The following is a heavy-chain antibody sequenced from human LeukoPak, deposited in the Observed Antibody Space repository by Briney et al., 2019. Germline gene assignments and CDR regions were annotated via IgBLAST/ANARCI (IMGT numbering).Heavy chain of an antibody. D-gene: IGHD2-8*01. CDR2: INPNSGGA. CDR3: ARDRLYCTNGVCYTELDY. J-gene: IGHJ4*02. Sequence: ASVMVSCKASGYTFTGYYMHWVRQAPGQGLEWMGWINPNSGGANYAQKFQGRFTMTRDTSISTAYMELSRLRSDDTAVYYCARDRLYCTNGVCYTELDYWGQGTLVTVSS. V-gene: IGHV1-2*02. CDR1: GYTFTGYY.